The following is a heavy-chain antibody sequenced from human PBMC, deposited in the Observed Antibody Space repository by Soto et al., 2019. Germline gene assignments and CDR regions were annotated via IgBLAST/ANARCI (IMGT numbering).Heavy chain of an antibody. J-gene: IGHJ4*02. CDR1: GFTFSSYG. CDR3: AKDGQEQYYDILTGYYGPDY. V-gene: IGHV3-30*18. D-gene: IGHD3-9*01. CDR2: ISYDGSNK. Sequence: QVQLVESGGGVVQPGRSLRLSCAASGFTFSSYGMHWVRQAPGQGLEGVAVISYDGSNKYYADSVKGRFTISRDNSKNPLYLQMNSLRAEDTAVYYCAKDGQEQYYDILTGYYGPDYWGQGTLVTVSS.